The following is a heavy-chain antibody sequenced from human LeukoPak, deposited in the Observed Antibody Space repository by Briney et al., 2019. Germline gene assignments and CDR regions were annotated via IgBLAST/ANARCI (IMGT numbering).Heavy chain of an antibody. J-gene: IGHJ4*02. D-gene: IGHD3-22*01. CDR3: ATDAYYYDSSGYSTSVHYFDY. V-gene: IGHV1-2*06. CDR1: GYTFTGYY. CDR2: INPNSGGT. Sequence: GASVKVSCKASGYTFTGYYMHWVRQAPGQGLGWMGRINPNSGGTNYAQKFQGRVTMTRDTSISTAYMELSRLRSDDTAVYYCATDAYYYDSSGYSTSVHYFDYWGQGTLVTVSS.